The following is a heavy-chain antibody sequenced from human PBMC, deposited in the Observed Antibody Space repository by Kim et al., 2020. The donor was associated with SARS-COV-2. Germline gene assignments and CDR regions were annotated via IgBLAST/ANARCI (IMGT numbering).Heavy chain of an antibody. CDR3: ARIVGSGWYYFDY. CDR2: IYYSGST. Sequence: SETLSLTCTVSGGSISSSSYYWGWIRQPPGKGLEWIGSIYYSGSTYYNPSLKSRVTISVDTSKNQFSLKLSSVTAADTAVYYCARIVGSGWYYFDYWGQGTLVTVSS. CDR1: GGSISSSSYY. J-gene: IGHJ4*02. D-gene: IGHD6-19*01. V-gene: IGHV4-39*01.